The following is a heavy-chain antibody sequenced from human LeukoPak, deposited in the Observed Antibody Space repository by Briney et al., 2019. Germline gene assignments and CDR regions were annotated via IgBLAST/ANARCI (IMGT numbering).Heavy chain of an antibody. CDR1: GFTFSSYA. Sequence: GGSLRLSCAASGFTFSSYAMSWVRQAPGKGLEWVSAISGSGGSTYYADSVKGRFTISRDNSRNTLYLQMNSLRAEDTAVYYCAKDKVGATRAFDIWGQGTMVTVSS. D-gene: IGHD1-26*01. CDR2: ISGSGGST. V-gene: IGHV3-23*01. CDR3: AKDKVGATRAFDI. J-gene: IGHJ3*02.